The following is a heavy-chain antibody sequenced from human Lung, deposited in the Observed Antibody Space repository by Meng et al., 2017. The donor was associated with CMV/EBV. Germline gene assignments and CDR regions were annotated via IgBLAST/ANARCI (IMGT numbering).Heavy chain of an antibody. Sequence: SETLSLTCTVSGGSISSGGYYWSWIRQHPGKGLEWIGYIYYSGSTYYNPSLKSRVTISVDTSKNQFSLKLSSVTAADTAVYYCARGGTSTLDPWGQGTLVTVSS. CDR2: IYYSGST. CDR3: ARGGTSTLDP. D-gene: IGHD1-1*01. J-gene: IGHJ5*02. V-gene: IGHV4-31*03. CDR1: GGSISSGGYY.